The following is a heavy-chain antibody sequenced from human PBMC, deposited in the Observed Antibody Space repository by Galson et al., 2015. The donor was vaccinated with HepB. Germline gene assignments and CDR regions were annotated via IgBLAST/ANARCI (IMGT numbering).Heavy chain of an antibody. Sequence: QSGAEVKEPGESLKISCKGSGYSFTSYWIGWVRQMPGKGLEWMGIIYPGDSDTRYSPSFQGQVTISADKSISTAYLQWSSLKASDTAMYYCARTPYVQDSSGWYWANYYYYGMDVWGQGTTVTVSS. D-gene: IGHD6-19*01. J-gene: IGHJ6*02. CDR1: GYSFTSYW. V-gene: IGHV5-51*01. CDR2: IYPGDSDT. CDR3: ARTPYVQDSSGWYWANYYYYGMDV.